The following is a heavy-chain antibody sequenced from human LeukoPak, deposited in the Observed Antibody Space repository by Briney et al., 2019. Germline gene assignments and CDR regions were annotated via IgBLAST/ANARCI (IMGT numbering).Heavy chain of an antibody. CDR2: TSSSDAGT. D-gene: IGHD2-21*01. J-gene: IGHJ4*02. V-gene: IGHV3-23*01. CDR3: AKAPVTSCRGAYCYPFDS. CDR1: GFTFSSYG. Sequence: GGSLRLSCAASGFTFSSYGMHWVRQAPGKGLEWVAATSSSDAGTYHADSVRGRFTISRDNSKNTLYLQMNSLRAEDAAVYFCAKAPVTSCRGAYCYPFDSWGQGTLVTVSS.